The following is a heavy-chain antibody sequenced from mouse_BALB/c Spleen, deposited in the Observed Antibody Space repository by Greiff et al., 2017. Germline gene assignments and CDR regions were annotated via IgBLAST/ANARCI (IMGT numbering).Heavy chain of an antibody. J-gene: IGHJ3*01. V-gene: IGHV3-6*02. CDR1: GYSITSGYY. CDR2: ISYDGSN. CDR3: ARDLYYYGSSYAWFAY. D-gene: IGHD1-1*01. Sequence: DVQLQESGPGLVKPSQSLSLTCSVTGYSITSGYYWNWIRQFPGNKLEWMGYISYDGSNNYNPSLKNRISITRDTSKNQFFLKLNSVTTEDTATYYCARDLYYYGSSYAWFAYWGQGTLVTVSA.